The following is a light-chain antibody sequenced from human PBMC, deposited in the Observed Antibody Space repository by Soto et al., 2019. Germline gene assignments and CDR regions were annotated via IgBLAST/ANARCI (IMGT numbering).Light chain of an antibody. CDR1: QSVSSN. J-gene: IGKJ5*01. Sequence: EIVMTQSPATLSVSPGESATLSCRASQSVSSNLAWYQQKPGQAPRLLIYDASARATGIPARFSGSGSETDFTLTISSLQSEDFAVYHCQQYSDWPITFGQGTRLQIK. CDR3: QQYSDWPIT. CDR2: DAS. V-gene: IGKV3-15*01.